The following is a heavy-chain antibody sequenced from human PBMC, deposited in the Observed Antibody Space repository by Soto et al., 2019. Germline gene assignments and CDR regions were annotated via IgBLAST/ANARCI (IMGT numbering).Heavy chain of an antibody. V-gene: IGHV4-31*03. Sequence: SETLSLTCTVSGGSISRGGYYWSCIRQHPGKGLEWIGYIYYSGSTYYTPSLKSRVTTSVDTSKNQFSLKLSSVTAADTAVYYCARGQNYYHYHLAVWGKGTKVTVSS. CDR1: GGSISRGGYY. J-gene: IGHJ6*03. CDR3: ARGQNYYHYHLAV. CDR2: IYYSGST.